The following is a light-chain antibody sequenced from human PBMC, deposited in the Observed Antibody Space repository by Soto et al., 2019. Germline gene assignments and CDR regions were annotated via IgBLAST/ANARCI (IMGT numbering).Light chain of an antibody. CDR1: QSISTW. CDR3: QQYINRWT. J-gene: IGKJ1*01. Sequence: DIQMTQSPSTLSASVGDRVTITCRASQSISTWLAWYQQKPGKAPKLLIYKASSLESGVPSRFSGSGSGTENTITISSLQPDDSATYYCQQYINRWTLGQGNKVEIK. CDR2: KAS. V-gene: IGKV1-5*03.